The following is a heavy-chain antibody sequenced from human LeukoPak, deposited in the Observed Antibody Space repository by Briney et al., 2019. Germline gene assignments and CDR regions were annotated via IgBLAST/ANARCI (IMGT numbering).Heavy chain of an antibody. D-gene: IGHD2-2*01. CDR1: GYTFTSYA. V-gene: IGHV1-3*01. CDR2: INAGNGNT. J-gene: IGHJ5*02. CDR3: ARAGYCSSTSCYAGWFDP. Sequence: ASVKVSCKASGYTFTSYAMHWVRQAPGQRLEWMGWINAGNGNTKYSQKFQGRVTITRDTSASTAYMELSSLRSEDRAVYYCARAGYCSSTSCYAGWFDPWGQGTLVTASS.